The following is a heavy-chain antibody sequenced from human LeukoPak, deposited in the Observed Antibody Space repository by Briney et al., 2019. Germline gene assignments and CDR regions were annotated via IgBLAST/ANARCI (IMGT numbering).Heavy chain of an antibody. CDR1: GGSISSYY. Sequence: SETLSLTCTVSGGSISSYYWSWIRQPPGKGLKWIGYIYYSGSTNYNPSLKSRVTISVDTSKNQFSLKLSSVTAADTAVYYCATVVYDSSGYYPLIFDYWGQGTLVTVSS. J-gene: IGHJ4*02. CDR3: ATVVYDSSGYYPLIFDY. D-gene: IGHD3-22*01. V-gene: IGHV4-59*01. CDR2: IYYSGST.